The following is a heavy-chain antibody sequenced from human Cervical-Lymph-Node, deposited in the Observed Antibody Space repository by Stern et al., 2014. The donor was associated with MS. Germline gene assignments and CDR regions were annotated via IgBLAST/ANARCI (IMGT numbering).Heavy chain of an antibody. CDR3: AREGYCDY. V-gene: IGHV3-7*01. D-gene: IGHD2-15*01. J-gene: IGHJ4*02. CDR1: GFIFSNSW. Sequence: EMQLVESGGGLVQPGGSLRLSCAASGFIFSNSWMSWVRQAPGKGLEWVANTKYDGSEKNYLDSVKGRFTISRDNAKNTLYLQMNSLRAEDTAMYYCAREGYCDYWGQGTLVTVSS. CDR2: TKYDGSEK.